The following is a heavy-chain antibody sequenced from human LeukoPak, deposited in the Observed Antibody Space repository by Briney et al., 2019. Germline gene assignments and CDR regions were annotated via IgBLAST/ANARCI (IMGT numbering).Heavy chain of an antibody. V-gene: IGHV4-30-2*01. CDR3: ARGSGYSYGFDY. J-gene: IGHJ4*02. CDR1: GVSISSGGYS. Sequence: PSETLSLTCAVSGVSISSGGYSWGWIRQPPGKGLEWIGYIYHSGSTYYNPSLKSRVTISVDRSKNQFSLKLSSVTAADTAVYYCARGSGYSYGFDYWGQGTLVTVSS. CDR2: IYHSGST. D-gene: IGHD5-18*01.